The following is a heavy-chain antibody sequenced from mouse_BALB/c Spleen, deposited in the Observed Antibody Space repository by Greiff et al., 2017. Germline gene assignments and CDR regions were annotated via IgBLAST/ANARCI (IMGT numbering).Heavy chain of an antibody. V-gene: IGHV3-2*02. CDR1: GYSITSDYA. D-gene: IGHD2-4*01. CDR2: ISYSGST. J-gene: IGHJ3*01. CDR3: ARSLSTMISGGFAF. Sequence: DVKLVESGPGLVKPSQSLSLTCTVTGYSITSDYAWNWIRQFPGNKLEWMGYISYSGSTSYNPSLKSRISITRDTSKNQFFLQLNSVTTEDTATYYCARSLSTMISGGFAFWGQGTLGTVSA.